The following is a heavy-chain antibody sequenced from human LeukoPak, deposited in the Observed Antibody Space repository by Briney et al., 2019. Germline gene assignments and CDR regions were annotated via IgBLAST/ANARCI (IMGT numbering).Heavy chain of an antibody. CDR2: ISGSGGST. D-gene: IGHD5-18*01. CDR1: GFTFSSYA. Sequence: GGSLRLSCAASGFTFSSYAMSWVRQAPGKGLEWVSAISGSGGSTYYADSVKGRFTIPRDNSKNTLYLQMNSLRAEDTAVYYCAKEGGYSYGSSPLKSWGQGTLVTVSS. CDR3: AKEGGYSYGSSPLKS. V-gene: IGHV3-23*01. J-gene: IGHJ4*02.